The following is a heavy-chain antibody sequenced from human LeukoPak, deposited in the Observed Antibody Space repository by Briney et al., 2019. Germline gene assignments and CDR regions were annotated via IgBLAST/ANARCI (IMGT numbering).Heavy chain of an antibody. J-gene: IGHJ4*02. CDR3: AKRGVVIRVILVGFHKEAYYFDS. V-gene: IGHV3-23*01. D-gene: IGHD3-22*01. Sequence: GGSLRLSCAVSGITLSNYGMSWARQAPGKGLEWVAGIRGSGGGTNYADSVKGRFTISRDNPKNTLYLQMNSLGAEDTAVYFCAKRGVVIRVILVGFHKEAYYFDSWGQGALVTVSS. CDR2: IRGSGGGT. CDR1: GITLSNYG.